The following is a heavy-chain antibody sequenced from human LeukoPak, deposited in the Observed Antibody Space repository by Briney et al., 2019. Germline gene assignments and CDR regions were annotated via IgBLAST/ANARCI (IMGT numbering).Heavy chain of an antibody. V-gene: IGHV3-23*01. CDR3: AKPHIRMSTVCFFDS. J-gene: IGHJ4*02. D-gene: IGHD5/OR15-5a*01. Sequence: QAGGSLRLSCAASGFTFSSYVMGWVRQAPGKGLEWVSGIGVRGDDTYYADSVKGRFTISRDNVDNTLFLQMNSLRAEDTAIYYCAKPHIRMSTVCFFDSWGQGTRVTVSS. CDR2: IGVRGDDT. CDR1: GFTFSSYV.